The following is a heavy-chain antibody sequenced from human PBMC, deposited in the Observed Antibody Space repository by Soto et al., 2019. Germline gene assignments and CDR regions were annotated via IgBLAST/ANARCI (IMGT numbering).Heavy chain of an antibody. D-gene: IGHD2-2*03. Sequence: PGGSLRISCATSGFTFSIYAMHWVRQAPGKGLEWVAVISYDGSNKYYADSVKGRFTISRDNSKNTLYLQMNRLRAEDTAVYYCARDIRGYCSSNSCYMVGYWGQGTLVTVSS. CDR2: ISYDGSNK. CDR3: ARDIRGYCSSNSCYMVGY. V-gene: IGHV3-30-3*01. J-gene: IGHJ4*02. CDR1: GFTFSIYA.